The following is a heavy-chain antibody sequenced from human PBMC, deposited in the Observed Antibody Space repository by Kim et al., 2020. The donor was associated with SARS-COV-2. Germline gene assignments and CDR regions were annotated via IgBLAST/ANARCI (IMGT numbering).Heavy chain of an antibody. CDR1: GGSISSSSYY. J-gene: IGHJ4*02. D-gene: IGHD3-3*01. CDR3: ARTECYDFWSGYYYPSPLDY. V-gene: IGHV4-39*07. CDR2: IYYSGST. Sequence: SETLSLTCTVSGGSISSSSYYWGWIRQPPGKGLEWIGSIYYSGSTYYNPSLKSRVTISVDTYKNQFSLKLSSVTAADTAVYYCARTECYDFWSGYYYPSPLDYWGQGTLVTVSS.